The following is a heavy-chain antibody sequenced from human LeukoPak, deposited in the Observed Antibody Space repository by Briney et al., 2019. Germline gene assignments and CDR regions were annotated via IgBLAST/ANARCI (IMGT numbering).Heavy chain of an antibody. CDR2: LNWNGDST. V-gene: IGHV3-20*04. Sequence: GGSLRLSCAASGFTFSSYWMHWVRQAPGKGLEWVSGLNWNGDSTGYADSVKGRFTISRDNAKNSLYLQMNSLRAEDTAFYYCARGYTGYDWGNLFDYWGQGTLVTVSS. CDR3: ARGYTGYDWGNLFDY. D-gene: IGHD5-12*01. CDR1: GFTFSSYW. J-gene: IGHJ4*02.